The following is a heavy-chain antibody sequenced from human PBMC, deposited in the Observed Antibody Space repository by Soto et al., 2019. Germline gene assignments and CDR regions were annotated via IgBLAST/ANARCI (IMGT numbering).Heavy chain of an antibody. D-gene: IGHD3-3*01. V-gene: IGHV1-3*01. CDR1: GYTFTSYA. CDR3: ARAKGFHYDFWSGHYMDV. J-gene: IGHJ6*03. Sequence: ASVKVSCKASGYTFTSYAMHWVRQAPGQRLEWMGWINAGNGNTKYSQKFQGRVTITRDTSASTAYMELSSLRSEDTAVYYCARAKGFHYDFWSGHYMDVWGKGTTVTVSS. CDR2: INAGNGNT.